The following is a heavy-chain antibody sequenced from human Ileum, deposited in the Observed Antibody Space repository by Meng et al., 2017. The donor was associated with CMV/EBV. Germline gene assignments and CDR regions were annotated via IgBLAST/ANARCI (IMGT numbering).Heavy chain of an antibody. J-gene: IGHJ4*02. CDR1: GASISSDNYH. V-gene: IGHV4-61*02. CDR3: AIYYGGVGGRGY. D-gene: IGHD2-21*01. Sequence: QAQLQEAGPGLGKPPQPWSLTCRVSGASISSDNYHWSWIRQPAGKGLEWIGQRHKNGNDNYNASLKSRVTISIDTSKNQFSLTLTSVTAADTAVYYCAIYYGGVGGRGYWAQGTLVTVSS. CDR2: RHKNGND.